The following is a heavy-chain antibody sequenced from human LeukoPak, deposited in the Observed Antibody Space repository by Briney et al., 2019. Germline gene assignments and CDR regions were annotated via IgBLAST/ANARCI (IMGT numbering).Heavy chain of an antibody. CDR3: ASIAAAGDYYYYGMDV. J-gene: IGHJ6*02. Sequence: GGSLRLSCAASGFTFSSYAMSWVRQAPGRGLEWVSAISGSGGSTYYADSVKGRFTISRDNSKNTLYLQMNSLRAEDTAVYYCASIAAAGDYYYYGMDVWGQGTTVTVSS. CDR1: GFTFSSYA. CDR2: ISGSGGST. V-gene: IGHV3-23*01. D-gene: IGHD6-13*01.